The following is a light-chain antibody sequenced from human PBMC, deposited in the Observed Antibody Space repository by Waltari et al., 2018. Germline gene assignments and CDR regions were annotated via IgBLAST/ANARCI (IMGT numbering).Light chain of an antibody. V-gene: IGLV3-21*02. Sequence: SYELTQPPSVSVAPGQTARITCDGDKIGSKNVHWYQHKPGQAPVLVVYDDGGRPPGIPGRFSGSTSGNTAALTISRVDAGDEAEYYCQVWDSGTNHYVFGTVTKVTVL. CDR1: KIGSKN. CDR3: QVWDSGTNHYV. CDR2: DDG. J-gene: IGLJ1*01.